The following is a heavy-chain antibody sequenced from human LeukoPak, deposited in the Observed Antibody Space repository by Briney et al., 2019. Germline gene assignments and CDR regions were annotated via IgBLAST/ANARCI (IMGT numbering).Heavy chain of an antibody. Sequence: GESLKMSCKGSGYSFTTYGIGWVRQIPGKGLEWMGIIYPGDSDTKSSPSFQGQVTISADKSISTAYLQWSSLKASDTATYYCARSGLGDSRVYWGQGTLVTVSS. CDR2: IYPGDSDT. CDR3: ARSGLGDSRVY. D-gene: IGHD3-16*01. J-gene: IGHJ4*02. V-gene: IGHV5-51*01. CDR1: GYSFTTYG.